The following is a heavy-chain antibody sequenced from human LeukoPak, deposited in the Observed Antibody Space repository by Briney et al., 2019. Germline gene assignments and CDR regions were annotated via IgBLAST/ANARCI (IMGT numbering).Heavy chain of an antibody. V-gene: IGHV3-23*01. J-gene: IGHJ1*01. CDR1: GFTFGSYG. CDR2: ITPNADRT. D-gene: IGHD3-22*01. Sequence: GGSLRLSCAASGFTFGSYGMSWVRQAPGKGLEWVSFITPNADRTSYADSVEGRFTISRDNPRNTLYMQMNSLRDEDTAVYYCTIMHGYYDGSGYWVQWGQGTLVTVSS. CDR3: TIMHGYYDGSGYWVQ.